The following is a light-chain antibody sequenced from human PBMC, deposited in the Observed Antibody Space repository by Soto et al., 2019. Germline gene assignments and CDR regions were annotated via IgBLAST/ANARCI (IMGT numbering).Light chain of an antibody. V-gene: IGLV2-14*01. CDR1: SSDVGGYNF. CDR3: SSYTSSSTVV. Sequence: QSALTQPAFVSGSPGQSITISCTGTSSDVGGYNFVSWYQQHPGKVPKLMIYDVTNRPSGVSNRFSGSKSGNTASLTISGLQAEDESDYYFSSYTSSSTVVFGTGTKLTVL. J-gene: IGLJ1*01. CDR2: DVT.